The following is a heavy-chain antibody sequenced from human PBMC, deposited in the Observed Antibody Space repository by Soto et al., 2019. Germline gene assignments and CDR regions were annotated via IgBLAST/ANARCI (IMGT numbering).Heavy chain of an antibody. CDR1: VGSISIYY. D-gene: IGHD3-3*01. V-gene: IGHV4-4*07. Sequence: PSETLSVNCTVSVGSISIYYWSWIRQPAGKGLEWIGRIYTSGSTNYNPSLKSRVTMSVDTSKNQFSLKLSSVTAADTAVYYCARMGGYYESYYYGMDVWGQGTTVTVSS. J-gene: IGHJ6*01. CDR3: ARMGGYYESYYYGMDV. CDR2: IYTSGST.